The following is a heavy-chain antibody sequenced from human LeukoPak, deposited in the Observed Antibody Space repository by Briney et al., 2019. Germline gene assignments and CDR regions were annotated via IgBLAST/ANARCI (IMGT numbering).Heavy chain of an antibody. V-gene: IGHV4-4*07. J-gene: IGHJ5*02. CDR3: ATEAGGTAMVLGWFDP. D-gene: IGHD5-18*01. CDR2: IYTSGST. CDR1: GGSISSYY. Sequence: SETLSLTCTVSGGSISSYYWSWIRQPAGKGLEWIGRIYTSGSTNYNPSLKSRVTMSVGTSKNQFSLKLSSVTAADTAVYYCATEAGGTAMVLGWFDPWGQGTLVTVSS.